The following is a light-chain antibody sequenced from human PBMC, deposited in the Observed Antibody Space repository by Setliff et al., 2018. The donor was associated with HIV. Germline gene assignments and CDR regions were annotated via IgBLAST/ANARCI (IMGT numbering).Light chain of an antibody. CDR2: DVT. Sequence: QSVLTQPASVSGSPGQSITISCTGTSSDVGGHNYVSWYQQHPGKAPKLMIYDVTKRPSGVSNRFSGSKSGNTASLTISGLQAEDEADYYCCSYAGSSTPYVFGTGTKVTVL. V-gene: IGLV2-23*02. CDR1: SSDVGGHNY. CDR3: CSYAGSSTPYV. J-gene: IGLJ1*01.